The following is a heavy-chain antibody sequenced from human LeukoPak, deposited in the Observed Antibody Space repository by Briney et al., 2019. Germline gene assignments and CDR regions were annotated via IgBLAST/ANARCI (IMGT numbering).Heavy chain of an antibody. J-gene: IGHJ4*02. Sequence: GGSLRLSCAASGFTFSNFAVSWVRQAPGKGLEWVSAVSGSGDGTYYADSVKGRFTISRDNSKNTLYLEMNSLRAEDTAVYYCAELKGQHLVEYYFDYWGQGTLVTVST. CDR2: VSGSGDGT. V-gene: IGHV3-23*01. CDR3: AELKGQHLVEYYFDY. D-gene: IGHD6-13*01. CDR1: GFTFSNFA.